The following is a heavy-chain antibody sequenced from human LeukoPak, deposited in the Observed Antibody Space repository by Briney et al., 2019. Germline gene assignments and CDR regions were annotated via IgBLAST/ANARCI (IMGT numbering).Heavy chain of an antibody. J-gene: IGHJ4*02. Sequence: ASVKVSCKASGYTLTSYGISWVRQAPGQGLEWMGWISAYNGNTNYAQKLQGRVTMTTDTSTSTAYMELRILRSDDTAVYYCASTSSSGWSGYWGQGTLVTVSS. CDR2: ISAYNGNT. CDR1: GYTLTSYG. D-gene: IGHD6-19*01. V-gene: IGHV1-18*01. CDR3: ASTSSSGWSGY.